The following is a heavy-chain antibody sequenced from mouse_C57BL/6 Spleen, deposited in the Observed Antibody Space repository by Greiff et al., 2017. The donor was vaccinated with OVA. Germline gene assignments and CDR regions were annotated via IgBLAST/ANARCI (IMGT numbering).Heavy chain of an antibody. Sequence: QVQLQQSGAELVRPGSSVKLSCKASGYTFTSYWMDWVKQRPGQGLEWIGNIYPSDSETHYNQKFKDKATLTVDKSSSTAYMQLSSLTSEDSAVYYCARHDGYYDYFDYWGQGTTLTVSS. J-gene: IGHJ2*01. D-gene: IGHD2-3*01. CDR2: IYPSDSET. CDR1: GYTFTSYW. V-gene: IGHV1-61*01. CDR3: ARHDGYYDYFDY.